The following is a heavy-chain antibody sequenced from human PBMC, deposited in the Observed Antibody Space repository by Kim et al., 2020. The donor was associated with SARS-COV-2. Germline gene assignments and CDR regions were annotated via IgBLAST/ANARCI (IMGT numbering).Heavy chain of an antibody. CDR3: ARSRVEMATIYAFDI. V-gene: IGHV1-2*02. CDR1: GYTFTGYY. D-gene: IGHD5-12*01. J-gene: IGHJ3*02. Sequence: ASVKVSCKASGYTFTGYYMHWVRQAPGQGLEWMGWINPNSGGTNYAQKFQGRVTMTRDTSISTAYMELSRLRSDDTAVYYCARSRVEMATIYAFDIWGQGTMVTVSS. CDR2: INPNSGGT.